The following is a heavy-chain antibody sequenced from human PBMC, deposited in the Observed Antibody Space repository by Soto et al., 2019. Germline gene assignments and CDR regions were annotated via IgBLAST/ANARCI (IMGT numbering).Heavy chain of an antibody. V-gene: IGHV3-48*02. CDR1: GFTFSNDS. Sequence: EVQLVESGGGLVQPGGSLRLSCVASGFTFSNDSMNWVRQAPGKGLEWVAHISTSGATRYYADSVKGRFTISRDNAKTSLYLQMDSLRNEDTAVYYCARFFVSGFDYWCQGTLVTVSS. J-gene: IGHJ4*02. CDR2: ISTSGATR. CDR3: ARFFVSGFDY. D-gene: IGHD6-19*01.